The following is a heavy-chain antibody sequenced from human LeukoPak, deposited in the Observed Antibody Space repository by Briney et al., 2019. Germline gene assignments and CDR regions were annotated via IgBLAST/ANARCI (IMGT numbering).Heavy chain of an antibody. V-gene: IGHV3-21*01. CDR2: ISSSSSYI. J-gene: IGHJ4*02. D-gene: IGHD6-19*01. Sequence: WGSLRLSCAASGFTFSSYSMNWVRQAPGKGLEWVSSISSSSSYIYYADSVKGRFTISRDNAKNSLYLQMNSLRAEDTAVYYCARDWSSGWYGDYWGQGTHVTVSS. CDR3: ARDWSSGWYGDY. CDR1: GFTFSSYS.